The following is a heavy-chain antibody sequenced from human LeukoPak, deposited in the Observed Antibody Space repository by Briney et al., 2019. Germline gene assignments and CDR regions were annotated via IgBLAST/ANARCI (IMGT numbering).Heavy chain of an antibody. J-gene: IGHJ6*02. CDR3: AKGGSTNFYYGDV. CDR1: GGSVTNLY. D-gene: IGHD2/OR15-2a*01. V-gene: IGHV4-59*02. CDR2: IYDSGST. Sequence: PSETLSLTCSVSGGSVTNLYWTWIRHPPGKGLEWIGDIYDSGSTRYNTSLESRVTISVDTSKNQFSLKLSSVTAADAAVYYCAKGGSTNFYYGDVWGQGTTVTVSS.